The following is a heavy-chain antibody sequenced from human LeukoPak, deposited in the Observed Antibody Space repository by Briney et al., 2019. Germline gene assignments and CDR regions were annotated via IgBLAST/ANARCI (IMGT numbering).Heavy chain of an antibody. CDR1: GGSISSGDYY. V-gene: IGHV4-30-4*01. Sequence: SETLSLTCTVSGGSISSGDYYRSWIRQPPGKGLEWIGYIYYSGSTYYNPSLKSRVTISVDTSKNQFSLKLSSVTAADTAVYYCARVAIAVDAFDIWGQGTMVTVSS. CDR2: IYYSGST. CDR3: ARVAIAVDAFDI. J-gene: IGHJ3*02. D-gene: IGHD6-13*01.